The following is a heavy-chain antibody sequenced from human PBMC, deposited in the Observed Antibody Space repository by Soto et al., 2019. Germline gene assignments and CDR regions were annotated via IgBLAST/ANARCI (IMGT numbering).Heavy chain of an antibody. J-gene: IGHJ4*02. Sequence: GGSLRLSCAASGFTFSSYGMHWVRQAPGKGLEWVAVIWYDGSNKYYADSVKGRFTISRDNSKNTLYLQMNSLRAEDTAVYYCAREYDSSGYYFDYWGQGTLVTVSS. CDR3: AREYDSSGYYFDY. D-gene: IGHD3-22*01. CDR1: GFTFSSYG. CDR2: IWYDGSNK. V-gene: IGHV3-33*01.